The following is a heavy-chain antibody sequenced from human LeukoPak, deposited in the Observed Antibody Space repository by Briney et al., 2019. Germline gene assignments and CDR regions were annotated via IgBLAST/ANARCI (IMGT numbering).Heavy chain of an antibody. CDR3: VGCAGNSCYFDY. CDR1: GFSFINYW. CDR2: IKQDGSAK. Sequence: GSLRLSCAASGFSFINYWMSWVRQAPGKGLEWVANIKQDGSAKNYVDSVKGRFTISRDNAKNLLYLQMNSLRAEDTAVYYCVGCAGNSCYFDYWGQGTLVIVSS. V-gene: IGHV3-7*01. D-gene: IGHD2/OR15-2a*01. J-gene: IGHJ4*02.